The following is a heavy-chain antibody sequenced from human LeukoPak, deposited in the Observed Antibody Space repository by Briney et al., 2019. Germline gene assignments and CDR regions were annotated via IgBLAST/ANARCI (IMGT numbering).Heavy chain of an antibody. D-gene: IGHD6-19*01. V-gene: IGHV3-30*02. J-gene: IGHJ4*02. CDR3: AKVNSSGWYYFDY. CDR1: GFAFSSYG. Sequence: GGSLRLSCAASGFAFSSYGMHWVRQAPGKGLEWVAFIRYDGSNKYYADSVKGRITISRDNSKNTLYLQMNSLRAEDTAVYYCAKVNSSGWYYFDYWGQGTLVTVSS. CDR2: IRYDGSNK.